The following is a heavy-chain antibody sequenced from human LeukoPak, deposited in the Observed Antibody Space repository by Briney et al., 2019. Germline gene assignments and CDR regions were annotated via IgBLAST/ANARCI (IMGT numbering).Heavy chain of an antibody. CDR3: AGDYYDNSGYDY. D-gene: IGHD3-22*01. CDR2: MNPNNGNR. Sequence: ASVKVSCKASGGTFSSYAISWVRQTPGQGLEWMGWMNPNNGNRGHAQRFQGRVTMTRNTSISTAYLELSNLRSEDTAVYYCAGDYYDNSGYDYWGQGTLVTVSS. J-gene: IGHJ4*02. CDR1: GGTFSSYA. V-gene: IGHV1-8*02.